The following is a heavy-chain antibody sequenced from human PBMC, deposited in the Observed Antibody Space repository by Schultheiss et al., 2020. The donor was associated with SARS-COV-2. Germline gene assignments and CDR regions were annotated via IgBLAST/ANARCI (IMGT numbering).Heavy chain of an antibody. J-gene: IGHJ3*02. V-gene: IGHV4-59*06. CDR1: GGSISSYY. D-gene: IGHD3/OR15-3a*01. CDR2: IYDSGST. Sequence: SETLSLTCTVSGGSISSYYWSWIRQHPGKGLEWIGYIYDSGSTYYNPSLESRLTISLDTSKNQFSLSLSSVTAADTAVYYCARDGLDPVGDAFDTWGQGTMVTVSS. CDR3: ARDGLDPVGDAFDT.